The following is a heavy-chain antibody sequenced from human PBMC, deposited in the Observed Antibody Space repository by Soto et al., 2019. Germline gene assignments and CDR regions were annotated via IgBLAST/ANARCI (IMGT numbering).Heavy chain of an antibody. CDR2: ISSGGDIT. J-gene: IGHJ3*02. CDR1: GFSFTNYA. CDR3: ATDQRGLGIAGYDAFDI. D-gene: IGHD2-21*01. V-gene: IGHV3-23*01. Sequence: EVQLLQSGGGLVQPGGSLRLSCAASGFSFTNYAFNWVRQAPGKGLEWVSTISSGGDITYYAESVKGRFTSSRDNPRNTLNVQMTSLRVDVTAVYYCATDQRGLGIAGYDAFDIWGEGTMVTVSS.